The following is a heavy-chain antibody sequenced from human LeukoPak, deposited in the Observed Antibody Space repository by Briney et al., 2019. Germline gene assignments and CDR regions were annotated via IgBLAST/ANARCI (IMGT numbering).Heavy chain of an antibody. CDR3: ARGPEGYYYYYMDV. J-gene: IGHJ6*03. CDR1: GYAFTTYA. V-gene: IGHV1-69*06. Sequence: GASVKVSCKASGYAFTTYAMNWVRQAPGQGLEWMGGIIPIFGTANYAQKFQGRVTITADKSTSTAYMELSSLRSEDTAVYYCARGPEGYYYYYMDVWGKGTTVTVSS. CDR2: IIPIFGTA.